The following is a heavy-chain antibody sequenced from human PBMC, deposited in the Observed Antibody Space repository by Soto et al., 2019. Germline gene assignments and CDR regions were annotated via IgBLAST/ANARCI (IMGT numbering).Heavy chain of an antibody. V-gene: IGHV4-34*01. Sequence: PSETLSLTCAVYGGSFSGYYWSWIRQPPGKGLEWIGEINHSGSTNYNPSLKSRVTISVDTSKNQFSLKLSSVTAADTAVYYCARGRIMITFGGVIARTDFDYWGQGALVTVSS. CDR2: INHSGST. CDR1: GGSFSGYY. D-gene: IGHD3-16*02. CDR3: ARGRIMITFGGVIARTDFDY. J-gene: IGHJ4*02.